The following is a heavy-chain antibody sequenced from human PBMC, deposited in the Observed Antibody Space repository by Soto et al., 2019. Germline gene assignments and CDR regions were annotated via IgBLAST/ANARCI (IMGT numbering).Heavy chain of an antibody. CDR3: ARVGSPG. Sequence: QVQLVQSGAEVKKTGASVKVSCKASGSIFTGYYLHWVRQAPGQGLEWMGWINHHNGGTNYAQKFQGRVTMTRNTSTSTAYMELNSLRFDDTAVYFCARVGSPGWGQGTLVTVSS. CDR1: GSIFTGYY. J-gene: IGHJ4*02. V-gene: IGHV1-2*02. CDR2: INHHNGGT. D-gene: IGHD3-10*01.